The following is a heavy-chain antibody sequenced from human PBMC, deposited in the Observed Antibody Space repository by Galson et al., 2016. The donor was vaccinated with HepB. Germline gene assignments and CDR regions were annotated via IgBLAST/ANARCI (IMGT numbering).Heavy chain of an antibody. Sequence: SLRLSCAASGFTFSSYGMHWVRQAPGKGLEWVAVISYDGSNRYYADSVKGRFTISRDTSKNTLYLQMNSLRAEDTAVYYCAKDGRIYCSSASCHDHFHYWGQGTLVTVSS. CDR3: AKDGRIYCSSASCHDHFHY. CDR2: ISYDGSNR. CDR1: GFTFSSYG. V-gene: IGHV3-30*18. D-gene: IGHD2-2*01. J-gene: IGHJ4*02.